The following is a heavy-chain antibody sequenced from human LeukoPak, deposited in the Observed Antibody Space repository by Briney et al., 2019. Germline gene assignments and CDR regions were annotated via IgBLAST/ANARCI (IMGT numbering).Heavy chain of an antibody. Sequence: ASVQVSCKASGYTFTSYGISWVRQAPGQGLEWMGWISAYNGNTNYAQKLQGRVTMTTDTSTSTAYLELRSLRSDDTAVYYCARAVAAADIDYWGQGTLVTFSS. V-gene: IGHV1-18*01. J-gene: IGHJ4*02. CDR1: GYTFTSYG. CDR2: ISAYNGNT. D-gene: IGHD6-13*01. CDR3: ARAVAAADIDY.